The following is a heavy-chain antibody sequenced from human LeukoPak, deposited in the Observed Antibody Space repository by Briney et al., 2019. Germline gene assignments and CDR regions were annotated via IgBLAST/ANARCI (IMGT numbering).Heavy chain of an antibody. CDR1: GFTFSRYW. Sequence: GGSLRLSCAASGFTFSRYWMSWVRQAPGKGLEWVANIKQDGSEKYYVDSVKGRFTISRDNAKNSLYLQMNSLRAEDTAVYYCAREDYYFDYWGQGTLVTVSS. CDR2: IKQDGSEK. V-gene: IGHV3-7*01. J-gene: IGHJ4*02. CDR3: AREDYYFDY.